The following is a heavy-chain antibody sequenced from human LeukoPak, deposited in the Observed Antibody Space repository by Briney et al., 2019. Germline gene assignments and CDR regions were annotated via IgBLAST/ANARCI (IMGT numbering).Heavy chain of an antibody. CDR2: IDYGGST. V-gene: IGHV4-39*01. D-gene: IGHD5-24*01. J-gene: IGHJ4*02. Sequence: SETRSLTCTVSGDSISGSSYYWGWIRQPPVKGLEWFGNIDYGGSTYYNPSLNSRVSISVDTSNNQFSLKVSSVTAADTAVYYCASADGYKIDYWGQGTLVTVSS. CDR1: GDSISGSSYY. CDR3: ASADGYKIDY.